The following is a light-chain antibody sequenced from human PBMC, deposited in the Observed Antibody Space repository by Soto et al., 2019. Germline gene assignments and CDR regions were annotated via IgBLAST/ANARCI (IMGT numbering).Light chain of an antibody. J-gene: IGLJ3*02. CDR1: SGSVSTNNY. Sequence: QAVVTQEPSFSVSPGGTVTLTCALSSGSVSTNNYPSWCQQTPGQPPRTLIFRTNTRSSGVPDRFSGSILGSKAALTITGAQADDESDYYCVPYMGRGIWVFGGGTKLTVL. CDR3: VPYMGRGIWV. V-gene: IGLV8-61*01. CDR2: RTN.